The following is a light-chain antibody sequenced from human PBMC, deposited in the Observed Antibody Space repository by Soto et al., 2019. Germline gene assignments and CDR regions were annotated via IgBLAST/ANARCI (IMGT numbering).Light chain of an antibody. V-gene: IGKV3-11*01. Sequence: EIVLTQSPATLSLSPGERATLACRASQSVSSYLAWYQQKPGQAPRLLIYDASNRATGIPARFSGSGSGTDFTLTISSLYPEYFAVYYCQQRSNWLTFGGGTKVEIK. J-gene: IGKJ4*01. CDR1: QSVSSY. CDR2: DAS. CDR3: QQRSNWLT.